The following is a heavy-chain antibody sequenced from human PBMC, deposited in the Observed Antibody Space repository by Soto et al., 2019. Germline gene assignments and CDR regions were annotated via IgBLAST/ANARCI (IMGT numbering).Heavy chain of an antibody. CDR1: GFSFSSYW. CDR2: IKPDGSEG. V-gene: IGHV3-7*04. D-gene: IGHD3-22*01. CDR3: ARGDYYDSNGPFSDAFDV. Sequence: TGGSLRLSCAASGFSFSSYWMSWVRQAPGKGLEWVANIKPDGSEGYYVDSVKGRFTLSRDNTKNSLYLQMNTLRAEDTAVYYCARGDYYDSNGPFSDAFDVWGQGTMVTVSS. J-gene: IGHJ3*01.